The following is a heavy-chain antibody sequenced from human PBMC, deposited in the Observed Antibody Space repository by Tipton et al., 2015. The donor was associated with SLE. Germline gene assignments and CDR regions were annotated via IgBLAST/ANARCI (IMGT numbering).Heavy chain of an antibody. CDR3: ARLETPVSRRGGYFDY. D-gene: IGHD5-24*01. CDR2: IFYSGYA. Sequence: TLSLTCTVSRGSFRHSNYIWGWIRQHPGKGLEWIGYIFYSGYAYYNPSHKTRLTISIDTSKNQFSLNLRSITAADTAVYYCARLETPVSRRGGYFDYWGQGTLVAVSS. V-gene: IGHV4-31*03. CDR1: RGSFRHSNYI. J-gene: IGHJ4*02.